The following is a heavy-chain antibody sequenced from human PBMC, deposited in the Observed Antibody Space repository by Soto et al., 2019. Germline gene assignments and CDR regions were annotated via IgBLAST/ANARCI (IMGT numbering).Heavy chain of an antibody. CDR2: IRNKPNTYTT. CDR1: GFTLNDHY. J-gene: IGHJ4*02. D-gene: IGHD1-7*01. V-gene: IGHV3-72*01. CDR3: ARSYNWNSLDY. Sequence: EVQLVESGGGLVQPGGSLRLSCAASGFTLNDHYMDWVRQAPGQGLEWLGRIRNKPNTYTTEYAASVEGRFTISRDDSRNSVFLQMNSLKTEDTAVYFCARSYNWNSLDYWGQGTLVTVSS.